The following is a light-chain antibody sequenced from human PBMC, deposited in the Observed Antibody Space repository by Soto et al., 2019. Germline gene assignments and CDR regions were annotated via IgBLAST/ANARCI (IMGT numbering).Light chain of an antibody. CDR3: ATWDDGLDGYV. V-gene: IGLV1-44*01. Sequence: QSVLTQPPSASGTPGQRVTISCSGSSSNIGSNTVNWYQQLPGTAPKLLIYNNNQRPSGVPDRFSGSKSGISASLAISGLQSEDEADYYCATWDDGLDGYVFGTGTKVTVL. J-gene: IGLJ1*01. CDR1: SSNIGSNT. CDR2: NNN.